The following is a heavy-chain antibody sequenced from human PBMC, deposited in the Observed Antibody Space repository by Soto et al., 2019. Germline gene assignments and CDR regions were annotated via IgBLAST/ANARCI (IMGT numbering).Heavy chain of an antibody. V-gene: IGHV3-7*01. CDR1: GLTFSSYW. Sequence: GGSLRLSCAASGLTFSSYWMSWFRQAPGKGLEWVANIKQDGSEKYYVDSVKGRFTISRDNAKNSLYLQMNSLRAEDTAVYYCARVGSQYDFWSGYHDYWGQGTLVTVSS. D-gene: IGHD3-3*01. CDR3: ARVGSQYDFWSGYHDY. J-gene: IGHJ4*02. CDR2: IKQDGSEK.